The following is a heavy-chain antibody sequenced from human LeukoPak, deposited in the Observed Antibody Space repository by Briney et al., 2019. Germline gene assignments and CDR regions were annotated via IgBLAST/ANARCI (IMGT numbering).Heavy chain of an antibody. CDR2: IYSGGST. CDR3: ARWFIGYGDYYFDY. Sequence: GGSLRLSCAASGFTVSSNYMSWVRQAPGKGLEWVSVIYSGGSTYYADSVKGRFTISRDNSKNTLYLQMNSLRAEDTAVYHCARWFIGYGDYYFDYWDQGTLVTVSS. V-gene: IGHV3-53*01. D-gene: IGHD4-17*01. CDR1: GFTVSSNY. J-gene: IGHJ4*02.